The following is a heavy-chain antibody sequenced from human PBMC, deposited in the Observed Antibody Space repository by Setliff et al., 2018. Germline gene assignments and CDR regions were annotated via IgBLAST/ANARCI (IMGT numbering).Heavy chain of an antibody. CDR2: IYWDDDE. CDR3: ARAYYDSSGYYPLVY. Sequence: ESGPTLVNPTQTLTLTCTFSGFSLSTSGVGVGWIRQPPGKALEWLALIYWDDDERYSPSLKSRLTISKDTSKSQVVLTMTNMDPVDTATYYCARAYYDSSGYYPLVYWGQGTLVTVSS. CDR1: GFSLSTSGVG. V-gene: IGHV2-5*02. D-gene: IGHD3-22*01. J-gene: IGHJ4*02.